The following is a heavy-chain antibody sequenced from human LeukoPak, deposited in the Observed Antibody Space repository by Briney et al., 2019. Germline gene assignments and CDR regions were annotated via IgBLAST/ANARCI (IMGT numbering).Heavy chain of an antibody. V-gene: IGHV4-4*07. CDR3: ARESTPFGATHYIVYYFDY. J-gene: IGHJ4*02. CDR2: IYTSGST. Sequence: PSETLSLTCTVSGGSISSYYWSWIRQPAGKGLEWIGRIYTSGSTNYNPSLKSRVTMSVDTSKNQFSLKLSSVTAADTAVYYCARESTPFGATHYIVYYFDYWGQGTLVTVSS. CDR1: GGSISSYY. D-gene: IGHD1-26*01.